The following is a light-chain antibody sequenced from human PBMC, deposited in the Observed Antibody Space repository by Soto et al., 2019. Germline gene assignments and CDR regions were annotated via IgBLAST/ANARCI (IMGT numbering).Light chain of an antibody. J-gene: IGKJ1*01. V-gene: IGKV1-5*03. CDR3: QQYSYFAT. CDR1: QSISSW. CDR2: KAS. Sequence: DIQMTQSPSTLSASVGDRVTITCRASQSISSWLTWYQQKAGQAPKLLIYKASIVESGVPSRFSGSGSGTEFPLTISSLQPDDSVTYYCQQYSYFATFGQGIRVEV.